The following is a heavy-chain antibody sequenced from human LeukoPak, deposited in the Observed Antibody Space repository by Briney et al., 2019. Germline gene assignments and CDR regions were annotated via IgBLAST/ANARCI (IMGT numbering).Heavy chain of an antibody. CDR2: ISSSSSYI. CDR1: GFTFSSYA. V-gene: IGHV3-21*01. CDR3: ARDPGFGETTGY. Sequence: GGSLRLSCAASGFTFSSYAMSWVRQAPGKGLEWVSSISSSSSYIYYADSVKGRFTISRDNAKNSLYLQMNSLRAEDTAVYYCARDPGFGETTGYWGQGTLVTVSS. J-gene: IGHJ4*02. D-gene: IGHD3-10*01.